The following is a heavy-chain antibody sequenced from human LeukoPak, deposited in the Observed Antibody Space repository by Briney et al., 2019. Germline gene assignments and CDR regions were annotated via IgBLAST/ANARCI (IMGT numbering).Heavy chain of an antibody. Sequence: GASVKVSCKTSGYTFTGYYMHWVRQAPGQGLEWMGWINPNSGGTNYAQKFQGRVTMTRDTSISTAYMELSRLRSDDTAVYYCVRDPYYDILTGQFDYWGQGTLLTVSS. D-gene: IGHD3-9*01. CDR2: INPNSGGT. CDR3: VRDPYYDILTGQFDY. V-gene: IGHV1-2*02. J-gene: IGHJ4*02. CDR1: GYTFTGYY.